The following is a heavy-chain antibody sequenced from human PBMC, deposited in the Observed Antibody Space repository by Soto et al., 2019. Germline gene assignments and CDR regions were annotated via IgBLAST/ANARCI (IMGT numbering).Heavy chain of an antibody. J-gene: IGHJ5*02. V-gene: IGHV4-39*07. CDR3: ARVLYYYGSGSYWFDP. CDR2: IYYSGST. CDR1: GGSISSSRSY. D-gene: IGHD3-10*01. Sequence: PSETLFLTCTVSGGSISSSRSYWGWIRQPPGKGLECIGSIYYSGSTNYNPSLKSRVTISVDTSKNQFSLKLSSVTAADTAVYYCARVLYYYGSGSYWFDPWGQGTLVTVSS.